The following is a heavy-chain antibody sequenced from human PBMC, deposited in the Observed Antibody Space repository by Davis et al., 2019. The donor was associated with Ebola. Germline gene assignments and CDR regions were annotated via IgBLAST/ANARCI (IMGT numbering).Heavy chain of an antibody. CDR3: AKDRGITMVRGVDY. CDR1: GFTFSSYG. J-gene: IGHJ4*02. V-gene: IGHV3-30*02. D-gene: IGHD3-10*01. CDR2: IWYDGSNK. Sequence: GESLKISCAASGFTFSSYGMHWVRQAPGKGLEWVAVIWYDGSNKYYADSVKGRFTISRDNSKNTLYLQMNSLRAEDTALYYCAKDRGITMVRGVDYWGQGTLVTVSS.